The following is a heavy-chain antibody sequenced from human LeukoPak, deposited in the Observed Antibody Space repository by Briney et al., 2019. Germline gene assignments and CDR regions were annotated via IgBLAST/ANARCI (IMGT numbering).Heavy chain of an antibody. CDR2: IYYSGST. J-gene: IGHJ4*02. CDR3: ARHQFDSTAYVDY. D-gene: IGHD3-22*01. Sequence: SETLSLTCTVSGGSISSYYWSWIRQPPGKGLEWIGYIYYSGSTNYNPSLKSRVTISVDTSKNQFSLKLSSVTAADTAVYYCARHQFDSTAYVDYWGQGTLVTVSS. CDR1: GGSISSYY. V-gene: IGHV4-59*08.